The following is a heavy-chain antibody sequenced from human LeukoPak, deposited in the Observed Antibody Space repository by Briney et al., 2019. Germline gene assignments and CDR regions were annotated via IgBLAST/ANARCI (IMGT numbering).Heavy chain of an antibody. Sequence: GGSLRLSCAASGFTFSDYGMSWIRQAPETGLEWLSYTSPSGGTIYYTDSVKGRFTMSRDNAQNALYLEMNSLRAEDTAVYYCARGKKTERTTGAFDMWGQGTMVIVSS. CDR3: ARGKKTERTTGAFDM. CDR1: GFTFSDYG. D-gene: IGHD3-9*01. J-gene: IGHJ3*02. V-gene: IGHV3-11*01. CDR2: TSPSGGTI.